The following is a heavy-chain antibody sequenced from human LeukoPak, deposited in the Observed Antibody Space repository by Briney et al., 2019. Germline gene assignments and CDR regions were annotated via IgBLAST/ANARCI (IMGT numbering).Heavy chain of an antibody. J-gene: IGHJ3*01. CDR2: IYSGGSP. CDR1: GFSVSGNF. D-gene: IGHD2-15*01. Sequence: GGSLRLSCAASGFSVSGNFMGWVRQAPGRGLEWVSIIYSGGSPYYADSVRGRFTISRDNAKNTLYLQMDSLRAEDTAVYYCSRGGYSHAFDVWGQGTMVTVSS. CDR3: SRGGYSHAFDV. V-gene: IGHV3-66*01.